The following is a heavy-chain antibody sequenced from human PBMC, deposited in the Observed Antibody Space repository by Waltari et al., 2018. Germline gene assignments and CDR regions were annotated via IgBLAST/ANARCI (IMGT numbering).Heavy chain of an antibody. CDR3: AKDYYGSGSLDY. J-gene: IGHJ4*02. D-gene: IGHD3-10*01. CDR2: IRYDGSNK. CDR1: GFTFSSYG. V-gene: IGHV3-30*02. Sequence: QVQLVESGGGVVQPGGSLRLSCAASGFTFSSYGMHWFRQAPGKGLEWVAFIRYDGSNKYYADSVKGRFTISRDNSKNTLYLQMNSLRAEDTAVYYCAKDYYGSGSLDYWGQGTLVTVSS.